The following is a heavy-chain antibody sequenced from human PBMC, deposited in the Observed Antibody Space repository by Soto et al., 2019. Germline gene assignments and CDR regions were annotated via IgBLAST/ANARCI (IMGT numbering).Heavy chain of an antibody. CDR3: ARSGIAAAGLDY. D-gene: IGHD6-13*01. Sequence: QVQLQQWGAGLLKPSETLSLTCAVYGGSFSGYYWSWIRQPPGKGLEWIGEINHSGSTNYNPSLKSRVTISVDTCKNQFSLKLSSVTAADTAVYYCARSGIAAAGLDYWGQGTLVTVSS. CDR1: GGSFSGYY. J-gene: IGHJ4*02. CDR2: INHSGST. V-gene: IGHV4-34*01.